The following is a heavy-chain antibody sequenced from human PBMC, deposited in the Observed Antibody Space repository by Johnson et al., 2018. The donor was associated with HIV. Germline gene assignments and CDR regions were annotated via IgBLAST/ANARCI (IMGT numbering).Heavy chain of an antibody. CDR1: GFTFRSYA. D-gene: IGHD6-19*01. CDR2: ITYDGRNK. V-gene: IGHV3-30*04. CDR3: VRDQGSGWPTNAFDI. Sequence: QVQLVESGGGVMQPGKSLRLSCEASGFTFRSYAMHWVRQAPGKGLECVAVITYDGRNKYYTDSVKGRFIISRDNSKNMTNLQMNGLSDEAPADYYCVRDQGSGWPTNAFDIWGRGTMVTVSS. J-gene: IGHJ3*02.